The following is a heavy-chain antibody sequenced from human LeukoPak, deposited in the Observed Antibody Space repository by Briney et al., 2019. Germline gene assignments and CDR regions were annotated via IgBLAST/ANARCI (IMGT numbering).Heavy chain of an antibody. D-gene: IGHD6-19*01. CDR2: ISSSGTTI. CDR3: ARHIGWVDY. J-gene: IGHJ4*02. V-gene: IGHV3-48*04. CDR1: GFTFSTYR. Sequence: PGGSLRLSCAASGFTFSTYRMSWVRQAPGKGLEWVSYISSSGTTIYYADSVKGRFTISRDNAKNSLSLQMNSLRAEDTAVYYCARHIGWVDYWGQGTLVTVSS.